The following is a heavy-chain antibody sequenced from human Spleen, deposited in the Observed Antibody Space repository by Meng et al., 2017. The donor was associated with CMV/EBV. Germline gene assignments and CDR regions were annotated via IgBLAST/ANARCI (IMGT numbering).Heavy chain of an antibody. CDR3: AKGRIQLWFLRDS. Sequence: GESLKISCAASGFSFSNYGMNWVRQAPGKGLEWVAFIRYDGSDKYYADSVKGRFTISRDNSKNTLYLQMNSLRAEDTAVYYCAKGRIQLWFLRDSWGQGSLVTVSS. CDR2: IRYDGSDK. CDR1: GFSFSNYG. V-gene: IGHV3-30*02. D-gene: IGHD5-18*01. J-gene: IGHJ4*02.